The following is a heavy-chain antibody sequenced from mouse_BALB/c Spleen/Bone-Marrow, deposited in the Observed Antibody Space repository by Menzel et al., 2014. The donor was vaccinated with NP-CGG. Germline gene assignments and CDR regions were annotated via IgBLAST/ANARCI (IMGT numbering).Heavy chain of an antibody. Sequence: EVNVVESGGGLVKSGGSLKLSCAASGFTFSNYGMSWVRQTPEKRLEWVATISGGGSYTFYSDSVKGRFTVSRDNAKNTLSLQLSSLRSEDTAVYYCARHAYYDQTEVSFIYWGQGTLVTVSA. D-gene: IGHD2-4*01. CDR1: GFTFSNYG. J-gene: IGHJ3*01. V-gene: IGHV5-9-2*01. CDR3: ARHAYYDQTEVSFIY. CDR2: ISGGGSYT.